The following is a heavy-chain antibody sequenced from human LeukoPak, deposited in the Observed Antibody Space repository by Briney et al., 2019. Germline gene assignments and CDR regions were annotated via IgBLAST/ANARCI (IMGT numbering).Heavy chain of an antibody. CDR2: ISYDGSKK. V-gene: IGHV3-30*03. CDR1: GFTFSSYG. D-gene: IGHD5-18*01. Sequence: PGGSLRLSCAASGFTFSSYGMHWVRQAPGKGLEWVAVISYDGSKKYNADSVKGRFTISRDNSKNTLYLQMNSLRPEDTAVYYCARVGRGYSFNVYYFDYWGQGTLVTVSS. CDR3: ARVGRGYSFNVYYFDY. J-gene: IGHJ4*02.